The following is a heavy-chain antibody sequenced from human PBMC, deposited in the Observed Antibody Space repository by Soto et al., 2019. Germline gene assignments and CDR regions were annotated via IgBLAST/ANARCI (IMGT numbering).Heavy chain of an antibody. J-gene: IGHJ4*02. V-gene: IGHV4-59*01. CDR2: IYYSGST. Sequence: SETLSLTCTVSGGSISSYYWSWIRQPPGKGLEWIGYIYYSGSTNYNPSLKSRVTISVDTSKNQFSLKLSSVTAADTAVYYCAREIREMTNEFDYWGQGTLVTVSS. D-gene: IGHD1-1*01. CDR3: AREIREMTNEFDY. CDR1: GGSISSYY.